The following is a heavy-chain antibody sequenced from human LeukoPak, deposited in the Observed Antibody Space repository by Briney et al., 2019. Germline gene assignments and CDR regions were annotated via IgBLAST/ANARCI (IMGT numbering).Heavy chain of an antibody. CDR2: IIPIFGTA. V-gene: IGHV1-69*06. CDR3: ARGTTRGYYYYYMDV. J-gene: IGHJ6*03. Sequence: SVKVSCKASGGTLSSYAISWVRQAPGQGLEWMGGIIPIFGTANYAQKFQGRVTITADKSTSTAYMELSSLRSEDTAVYYCARGTTRGYYYYYMDVWGKGTTVTVSS. CDR1: GGTLSSYA. D-gene: IGHD1-1*01.